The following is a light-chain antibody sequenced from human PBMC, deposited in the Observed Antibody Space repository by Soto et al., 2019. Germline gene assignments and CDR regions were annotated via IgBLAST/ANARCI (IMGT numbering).Light chain of an antibody. CDR1: SSDVGGYNY. Sequence: QSVLTQPASVSGSPGQSITISCTGTSSDVGGYNYVSWYQQHPGKAPKLLSYEGRHRPSGISNRFSGSKSGNTASLTISGLQAEDEADFYCTSYTSGSTYVFGTGIKLTVL. V-gene: IGLV2-14*01. J-gene: IGLJ1*01. CDR3: TSYTSGSTYV. CDR2: EGR.